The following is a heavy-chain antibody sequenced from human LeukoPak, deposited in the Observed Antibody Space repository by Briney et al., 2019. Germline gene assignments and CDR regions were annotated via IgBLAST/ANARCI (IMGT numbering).Heavy chain of an antibody. CDR3: ASRVAMLWFGESDLGY. D-gene: IGHD3-10*01. CDR1: GYTFTGYY. Sequence: GASVKVSCKASGYTFTGYYMDWVRQAPGQGLEWMGWINPNGGGTNYAQKFQGRVTMTRDTSISTAYMELSRLRSDDTAVYYCASRVAMLWFGESDLGYWGQGTLVTVSS. CDR2: INPNGGGT. J-gene: IGHJ4*02. V-gene: IGHV1-2*02.